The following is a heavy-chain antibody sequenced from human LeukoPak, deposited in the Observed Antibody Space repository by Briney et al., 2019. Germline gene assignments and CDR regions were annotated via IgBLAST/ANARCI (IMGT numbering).Heavy chain of an antibody. CDR2: IYTSGTS. J-gene: IGHJ1*01. V-gene: IGHV4-4*09. D-gene: IGHD2-8*01. CDR1: GGSISSYY. Sequence: PSETLSLTCTVSGGSISSYYWSWIRQPPGKGLEWIGYIYTSGTSMYTPSLKSRVTISADTSKNQFFLRLSSVTATDTAVYYCAGLGVMVLVYQSESWGQGTPVTVSS. CDR3: AGLGVMVLVYQSES.